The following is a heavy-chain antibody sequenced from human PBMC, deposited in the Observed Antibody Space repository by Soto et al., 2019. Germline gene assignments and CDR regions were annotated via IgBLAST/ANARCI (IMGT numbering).Heavy chain of an antibody. CDR2: IYYSGTT. V-gene: IGHV4-59*01. Sequence: SETLSLTCTVSNGSISNYYWTWIRQPPGKGLEWIGYIYYSGTTNYNTFLKSRITISLDTSKNQFSLKLTSVTAADTAVYYCARAGSYCSGGSCYDYWGQGTLVTVSS. J-gene: IGHJ4*02. CDR3: ARAGSYCSGGSCYDY. D-gene: IGHD2-15*01. CDR1: NGSISNYY.